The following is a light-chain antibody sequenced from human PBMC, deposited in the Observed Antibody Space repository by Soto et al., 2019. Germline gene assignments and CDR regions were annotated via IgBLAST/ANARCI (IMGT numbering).Light chain of an antibody. V-gene: IGKV1-5*01. Sequence: DIQMTQSPSTLSASVGDRVTITCRASQSISSRLAWYQQKPGRAPKLLIFDASILESGVPSRFSGSGSGTEFTLTISSLQPDDFATYYCQHLKTFGQGTRWIS. CDR1: QSISSR. J-gene: IGKJ1*01. CDR3: QHLKT. CDR2: DAS.